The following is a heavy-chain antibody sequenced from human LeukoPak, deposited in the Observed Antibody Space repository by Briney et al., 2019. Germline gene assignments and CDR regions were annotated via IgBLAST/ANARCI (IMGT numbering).Heavy chain of an antibody. J-gene: IGHJ4*02. Sequence: PSGTLSLTCAVSGVSISSSDWWSWVRQPPGKGLEWIGEIYHTGSTNYNLSLKSRVTISRDKSKNQFSLKLSSVTAADTAVYYCARVRRQQLIRGRMGIFDYWGQGTLVTVSS. D-gene: IGHD6-13*01. CDR2: IYHTGST. CDR1: GVSISSSDW. CDR3: ARVRRQQLIRGRMGIFDY. V-gene: IGHV4-4*02.